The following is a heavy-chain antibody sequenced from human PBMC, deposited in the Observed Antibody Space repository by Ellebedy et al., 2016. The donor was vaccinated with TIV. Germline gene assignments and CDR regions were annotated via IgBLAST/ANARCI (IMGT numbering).Heavy chain of an antibody. D-gene: IGHD2-8*02. Sequence: AASVKVSCKASGFIFSRYAIHWVRQAPGQRPEWMGWVDGDNVNTKYSQNLQGRVPITRDTSASTVYMELSSLKSEDTAVYYCARDGWETGASKTFDYWGQGTLVTVSS. CDR1: GFIFSRYA. J-gene: IGHJ4*02. V-gene: IGHV1-3*01. CDR3: ARDGWETGASKTFDY. CDR2: VDGDNVNT.